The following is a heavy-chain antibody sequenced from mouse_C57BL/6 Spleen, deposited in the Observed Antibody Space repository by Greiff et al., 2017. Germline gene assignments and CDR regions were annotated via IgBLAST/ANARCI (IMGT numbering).Heavy chain of an antibody. CDR3: AREETMVTTYYDY. CDR2: IYPRGGST. CDR1: GYTFTSYD. Sequence: VMLVESGPELVKPGASVKLSCKASGYTFTSYDINWVKQRPGQGLEWIGWIYPRGGSTKYNEKFKGKATLTVDTSSSTAYRGLNSLTSEDSAVYSCAREETMVTTYYDYWGQGTTLTVSS. V-gene: IGHV1-85*01. J-gene: IGHJ2*01. D-gene: IGHD2-2*01.